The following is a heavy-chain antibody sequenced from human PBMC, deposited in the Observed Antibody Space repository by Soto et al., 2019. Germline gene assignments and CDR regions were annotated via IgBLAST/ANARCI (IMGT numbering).Heavy chain of an antibody. D-gene: IGHD3-10*01. V-gene: IGHV1-18*01. CDR3: ARDRLEGNYGSALGPGYFAL. CDR1: GYTFTSYG. Sequence: HVQLVQAGAEVKTPGASVKVSCEASGYTFTSYGTRWVRQAPGQGLEWIGWINSFNGNTINAKNVQGIVSMTRETSTSTALIDLRSLRSDETPLYYCARDRLEGNYGSALGPGYFALWGRGTLVTVPS. J-gene: IGHJ2*01. CDR2: INSFNGNT.